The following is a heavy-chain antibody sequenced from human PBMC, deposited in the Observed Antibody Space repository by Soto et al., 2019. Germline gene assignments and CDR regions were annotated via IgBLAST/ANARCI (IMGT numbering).Heavy chain of an antibody. Sequence: QVQLQESGPGLVKPSETLSLTCTVSGDSISSHSWSWIRQPPGKGLEWIGYIYYSGTTSYNPSLESRVTMSVDTSKNQFSLRPSAVTAADTAVYYCASRTTVFGSGSYLDSWGQGTLVTVSS. J-gene: IGHJ4*02. V-gene: IGHV4-59*11. CDR3: ASRTTVFGSGSYLDS. CDR1: GDSISSHS. D-gene: IGHD3-10*01. CDR2: IYYSGTT.